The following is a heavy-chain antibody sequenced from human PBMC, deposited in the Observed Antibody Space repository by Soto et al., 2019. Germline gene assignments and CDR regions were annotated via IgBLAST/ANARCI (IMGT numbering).Heavy chain of an antibody. CDR2: ISLYSDGT. D-gene: IGHD2-2*01. CDR1: GYTFSNYG. V-gene: IGHV1-18*01. J-gene: IGHJ5*02. Sequence: ASVKVSCTTSGYTFSNYGITWVRQAPGQPLEWLGWISLYSDGTNYAQKFQGRVSMTTDTSTTTAYMELRSLRSDDTAVYYCARVVPGPEDLFGPWGQRSLVTGSA. CDR3: ARVVPGPEDLFGP.